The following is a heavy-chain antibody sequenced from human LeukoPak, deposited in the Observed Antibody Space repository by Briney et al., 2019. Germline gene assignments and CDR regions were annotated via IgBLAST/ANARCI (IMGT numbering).Heavy chain of an antibody. CDR1: GYTFTGYY. Sequence: ASVKVSCKASGYTFTGYYMHWVRQAPGQGLEWMGWINPNSGGTDYAQNFQGRVTMTRDMSINTVYMELSGLRSDDTAVYYCARGAAIVVVPAAKDNWFDPWGQGTLVTVSS. D-gene: IGHD2-2*01. J-gene: IGHJ5*02. V-gene: IGHV1-2*02. CDR2: INPNSGGT. CDR3: ARGAAIVVVPAAKDNWFDP.